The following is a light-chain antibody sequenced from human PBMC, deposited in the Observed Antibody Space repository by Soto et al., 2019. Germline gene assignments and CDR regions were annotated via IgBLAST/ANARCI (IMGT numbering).Light chain of an antibody. V-gene: IGKV3-20*01. Sequence: ENVLTQSPGTLSLSPGERATLSCRASQSISSSYLAWYQQKPGQTPRRLIYHASNRATGIPDRFSGSGSGTDFTLTISRLEPEDFAVYYCQQYGDSLLTFGGGTKVELK. J-gene: IGKJ4*01. CDR2: HAS. CDR3: QQYGDSLLT. CDR1: QSISSSY.